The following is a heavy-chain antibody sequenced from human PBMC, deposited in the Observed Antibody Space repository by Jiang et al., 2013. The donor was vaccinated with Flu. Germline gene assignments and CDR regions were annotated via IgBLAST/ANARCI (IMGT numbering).Heavy chain of an antibody. CDR2: INSDGSST. J-gene: IGHJ4*02. D-gene: IGHD6-19*01. CDR3: ARDKVSVAALDY. Sequence: PGKGLVWVSRINSDGSSTSYADSVKGRFTISRDNAKNTLYLQMNSLRAEDTAVYYCARDKVSVAALDYWGQGTLVTVSS. V-gene: IGHV3-74*01.